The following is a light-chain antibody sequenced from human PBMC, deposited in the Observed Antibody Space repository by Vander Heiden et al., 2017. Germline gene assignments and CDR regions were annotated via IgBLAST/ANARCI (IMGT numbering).Light chain of an antibody. V-gene: IGLV1-44*01. CDR2: TNN. Sequence: QSVLTQPPSAPGTPGQRVPISCSGSSSNIGSNTVNWFQHLPGTAPKLLIYTNNQRPSGVPDRFSGSKSGTSASLAISGLQSEDEADYYGSTWDDSLNGGVFGGGTKLTVL. CDR3: STWDDSLNGGV. CDR1: SSNIGSNT. J-gene: IGLJ2*01.